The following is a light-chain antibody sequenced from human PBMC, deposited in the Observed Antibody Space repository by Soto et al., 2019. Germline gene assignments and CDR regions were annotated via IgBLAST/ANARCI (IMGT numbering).Light chain of an antibody. V-gene: IGKV1-5*03. CDR2: KAS. CDR1: QSIRSY. J-gene: IGKJ1*01. Sequence: DIQMTQSPSTLSGSVGDRVTITCRASQSIRSYLNWYQQKPGKAPKLLIYKASTLKSGVPSRFSGSGSGTEFTLTISSLQPDDFATYYCQHYNSYSEAFGQGTKVDIK. CDR3: QHYNSYSEA.